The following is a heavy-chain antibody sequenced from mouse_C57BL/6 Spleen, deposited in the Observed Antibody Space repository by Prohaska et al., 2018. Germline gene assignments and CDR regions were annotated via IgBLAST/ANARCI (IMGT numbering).Heavy chain of an antibody. V-gene: IGHV4-1*01. CDR2: INPDSRTI. J-gene: IGHJ4*01. CDR1: GIDFSRYW. Sequence: EVKLLQSGGGLVQPGGSLKITCAASGIDFSRYWLSWVRRAPGKGLEWIGEINPDSRTINYAPSLKDKFIISRDNAKNTLFLQMSKVRPEDTALYYCARLLGDYWGQGTSVTVSS. CDR3: ARLLGDY.